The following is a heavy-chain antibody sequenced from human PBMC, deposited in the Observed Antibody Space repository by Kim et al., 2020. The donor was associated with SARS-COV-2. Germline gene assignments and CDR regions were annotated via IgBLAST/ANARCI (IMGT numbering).Heavy chain of an antibody. CDR2: IYYSGST. D-gene: IGHD3-9*01. CDR3: ARGPGYYDILTGYSYYFDY. Sequence: SETLSLTCTVSGGSISSYYWSWIRQPPGKGLEWIGYIYYSGSTNYNPSLKSRVTISVDTSKNQFSLKLSSVTAADTAVYYCARGPGYYDILTGYSYYFDYWGQGTLVTVSS. V-gene: IGHV4-59*01. CDR1: GGSISSYY. J-gene: IGHJ4*02.